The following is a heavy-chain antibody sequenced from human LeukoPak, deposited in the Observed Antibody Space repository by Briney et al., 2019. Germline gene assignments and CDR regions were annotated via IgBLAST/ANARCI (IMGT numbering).Heavy chain of an antibody. Sequence: PGRSLRLSCAASGFTFSSYGMHWVRQAPGKGLEWVAVISYDGSNKYYADSVKGRFTISRDNSKNTLYLQMNSLRAEDTAVYYCARANVLLWFGALDYWGQGTLVTVSS. CDR2: ISYDGSNK. D-gene: IGHD3-10*01. J-gene: IGHJ4*02. V-gene: IGHV3-30*03. CDR3: ARANVLLWFGALDY. CDR1: GFTFSSYG.